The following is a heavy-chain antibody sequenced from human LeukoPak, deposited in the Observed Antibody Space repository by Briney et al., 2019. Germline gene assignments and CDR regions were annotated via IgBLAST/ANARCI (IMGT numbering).Heavy chain of an antibody. J-gene: IGHJ4*02. CDR3: ARGPSGHHNT. D-gene: IGHD5-12*01. CDR2: IYSGGST. Sequence: QSGRSLRLSCAASEFSVGSNYMTWVRQAPGKGLEWVSLIYSGGSTYYADSVKGRFTISRDNSKNTLYLQMNSLRAEDTAVYYCARGPSGHHNTGGQGTLVTVSS. V-gene: IGHV3-66*01. CDR1: EFSVGSNY.